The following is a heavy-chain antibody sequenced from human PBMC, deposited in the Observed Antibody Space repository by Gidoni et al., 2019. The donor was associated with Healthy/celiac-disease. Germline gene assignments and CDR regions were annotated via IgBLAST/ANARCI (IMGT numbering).Heavy chain of an antibody. CDR3: TTDLGDYYDSSGYYYLGYYYGMDV. V-gene: IGHV3-15*01. Sequence: EVQLVESGGGLVKPGGSLRLSCAASGFTFSNAWMSWVRQAPGKGLEWVGRIKSKTDGGTTDYAAPVKGRFTISRDDSKNTLYLQMNSLKTEDTAVYYCTTDLGDYYDSSGYYYLGYYYGMDVWGQGTTVTVSS. CDR2: IKSKTDGGTT. J-gene: IGHJ6*02. CDR1: GFTFSNAW. D-gene: IGHD3-22*01.